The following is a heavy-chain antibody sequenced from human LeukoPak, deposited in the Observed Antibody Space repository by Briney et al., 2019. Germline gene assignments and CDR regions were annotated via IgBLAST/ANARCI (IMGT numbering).Heavy chain of an antibody. J-gene: IGHJ4*02. V-gene: IGHV4-59*01. D-gene: IGHD3-22*01. CDR1: GGSISSYY. Sequence: SETLSLTCTVSGGSISSYYWSWIRQPPGKGLEWIGYIYYSGSTNYNPSLKSRVTISVDTSTNQFSLKLSSVTAADTAVYYCARTYYYDSSGYYTLEYYFDYWGQGTLVTVSS. CDR2: IYYSGST. CDR3: ARTYYYDSSGYYTLEYYFDY.